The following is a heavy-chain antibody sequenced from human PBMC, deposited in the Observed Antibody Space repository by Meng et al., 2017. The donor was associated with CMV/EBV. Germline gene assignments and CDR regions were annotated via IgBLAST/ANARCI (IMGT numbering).Heavy chain of an antibody. CDR3: ASSPRRAANNWFDP. Sequence: YGGPFLGSYWSWIRQHPGKGLEWIGEINHSGSTNYNPSLTSRVTISVDTSKNQFSLKLSSVTAADTAVYYCASSPRRAANNWFDPWGQGTLVTVSS. V-gene: IGHV4-34*01. J-gene: IGHJ5*02. CDR2: INHSGST. D-gene: IGHD2-15*01. CDR1: GGPFLGSY.